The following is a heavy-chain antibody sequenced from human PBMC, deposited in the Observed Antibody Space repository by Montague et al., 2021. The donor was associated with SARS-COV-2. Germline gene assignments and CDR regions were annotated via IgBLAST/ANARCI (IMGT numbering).Heavy chain of an antibody. D-gene: IGHD6-19*01. J-gene: IGHJ4*02. CDR2: IYSGGSST. Sequence: SLRLSCAASEFTFSSYAMSWVRQAPGKGLEWVSVIYSGGSSTYYADSVKGRFTISRDNSKNTLYLQMNSLRAEDTAVYYCAKDSGGWYVDYFDYWGQGTLVTVSS. V-gene: IGHV3-23*03. CDR1: EFTFSSYA. CDR3: AKDSGGWYVDYFDY.